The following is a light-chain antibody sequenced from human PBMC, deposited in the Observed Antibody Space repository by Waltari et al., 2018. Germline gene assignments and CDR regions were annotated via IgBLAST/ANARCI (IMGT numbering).Light chain of an antibody. CDR1: SRDVGFNNY. V-gene: IGLV2-8*01. J-gene: IGLJ2*01. CDR3: SSYAGSNNLV. Sequence: QSALTQPPSASGSPGQSVTISCTGHSRDVGFNNYVSWYQQHPGKAPKLMIYEVNTRPSGVPDRFSGSKSGNTASLTVSGLQAEDEGDYYCSSYAGSNNLVFGGGTKLTVL. CDR2: EVN.